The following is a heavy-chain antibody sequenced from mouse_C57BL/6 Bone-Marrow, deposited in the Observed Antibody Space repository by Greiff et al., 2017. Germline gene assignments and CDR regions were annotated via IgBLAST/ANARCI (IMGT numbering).Heavy chain of an antibody. V-gene: IGHV1-69*01. J-gene: IGHJ1*03. CDR1: GYTFTSYW. D-gene: IGHD1-1*01. Sequence: QVQLQQPGAELVMPGASVKLSCKASGYTFTSYWLHWVKQRPGQGLEWIGEIDPSDSYTNYNQKFKGKSTLTVDKSSSTAYRQLSSLTSEDSAVYYCARPYGSRWYFDVWGTGTTVTVSS. CDR2: IDPSDSYT. CDR3: ARPYGSRWYFDV.